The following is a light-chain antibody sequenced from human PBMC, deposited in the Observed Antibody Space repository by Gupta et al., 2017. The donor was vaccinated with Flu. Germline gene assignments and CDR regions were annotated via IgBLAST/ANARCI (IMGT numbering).Light chain of an antibody. CDR1: QSVLDRSNNKNY. Sequence: DIVLTQSPDSLAVSLGERANINCKASQSVLDRSNNKNYLAWYQQKPGQPPKLLIYWASTRESGVPDRFSGSGSGADFTLTISSLQAGDVAVYYCQQYYITPVTFGQGTKLEIK. V-gene: IGKV4-1*01. CDR3: QQYYITPVT. CDR2: WAS. J-gene: IGKJ2*01.